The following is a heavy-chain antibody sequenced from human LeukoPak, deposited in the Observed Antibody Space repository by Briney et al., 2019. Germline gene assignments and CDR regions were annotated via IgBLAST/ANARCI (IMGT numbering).Heavy chain of an antibody. J-gene: IGHJ4*02. CDR3: LGSGYSVDY. D-gene: IGHD3-3*01. Sequence: SETLSLTCTVSGGSISSYYWSWIRQPPGKGLEWIGYIYCSGSTNYNPSLKSRVTISVDTSKNQFSLKLSSVTAADTAVYYCLGSGYSVDYWGQGTLVTVSS. V-gene: IGHV4-59*01. CDR1: GGSISSYY. CDR2: IYCSGST.